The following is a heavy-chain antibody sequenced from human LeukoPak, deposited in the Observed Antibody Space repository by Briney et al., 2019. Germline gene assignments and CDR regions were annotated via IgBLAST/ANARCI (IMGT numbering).Heavy chain of an antibody. CDR3: ARGGGFYNAWFDP. D-gene: IGHD3-3*01. J-gene: IGHJ5*02. CDR2: IKPNSGGT. V-gene: IGHV1-2*02. Sequence: ASVKVSCKASGYTFTGYYLHWVRQAPGQGLEWMGWIKPNSGGTQYAQKFQGRVTMARDTSIRTAYMELISLRSDDTAVYFCARGGGFYNAWFDPWGQGTLVTVSS. CDR1: GYTFTGYY.